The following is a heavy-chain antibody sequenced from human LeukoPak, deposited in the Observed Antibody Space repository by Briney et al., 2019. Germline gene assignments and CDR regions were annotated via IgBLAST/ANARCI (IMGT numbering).Heavy chain of an antibody. V-gene: IGHV4-59*01. CDR1: CGSISSYY. CDR2: IYYSGST. J-gene: IGHJ4*02. Sequence: KPSETLSLTCTVSCGSISSYYWSWIRQPPGKGLEWIGYIYYSGSTNYNPSLKSRVTISVDTSKNQFSLKLSSVTAADTAVYYCAGRRDGYNFGVFYYWGQGTLVTVSS. CDR3: AGRRDGYNFGVFYY. D-gene: IGHD5-24*01.